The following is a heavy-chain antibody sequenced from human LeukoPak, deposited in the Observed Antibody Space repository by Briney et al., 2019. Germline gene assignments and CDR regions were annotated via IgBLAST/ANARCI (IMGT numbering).Heavy chain of an antibody. D-gene: IGHD3-3*01. CDR2: MDPNSDNT. V-gene: IGHV1-8*03. Sequence: ASVKVSXKASGYTFTNYYINWVRQATGQGLEWMGWMDPNSDNTGYAQEFQGRVTITRNTSTSTSYMELTSLRSEDTAVYYCARGLTIFGAVNDAFDIWGQGTMVTVS. CDR1: GYTFTNYY. CDR3: ARGLTIFGAVNDAFDI. J-gene: IGHJ3*02.